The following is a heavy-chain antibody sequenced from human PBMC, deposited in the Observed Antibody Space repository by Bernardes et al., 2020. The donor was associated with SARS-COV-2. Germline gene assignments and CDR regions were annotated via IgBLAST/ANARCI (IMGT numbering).Heavy chain of an antibody. CDR1: GYGFTAYY. CDR2: INPNDGDT. V-gene: IGHV1-2*04. J-gene: IGHJ6*04. D-gene: IGHD3-10*01. CDR3: ARATGMGYYYGRDV. Sequence: DAAQVSCKASGYGFTAYYIPWVRQAPGQGLEWMGWINPNDGDTHYTQKFQGWVTMTINTSSRAAYMELSRVKSDDTAVYYCARATGMGYYYGRDVWGKGTTVSVSS.